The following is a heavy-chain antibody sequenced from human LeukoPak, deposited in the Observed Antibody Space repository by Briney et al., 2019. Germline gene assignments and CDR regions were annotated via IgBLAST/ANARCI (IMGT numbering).Heavy chain of an antibody. CDR3: ARRRCSSTSCYAYRVVVNWFDP. J-gene: IGHJ5*02. V-gene: IGHV4-61*02. CDR1: GDSISTGIYY. CDR2: IYTSGST. Sequence: SETLSLTCTVSGDSISTGIYYWSWIRQPAGKGLEWIGRIYTSGSTNYNPSLKSRVTISVDTSKNQFSLKLSSVTAADTAVYYCARRRCSSTSCYAYRVVVNWFDPWGQGTLVTVSS. D-gene: IGHD2-2*01.